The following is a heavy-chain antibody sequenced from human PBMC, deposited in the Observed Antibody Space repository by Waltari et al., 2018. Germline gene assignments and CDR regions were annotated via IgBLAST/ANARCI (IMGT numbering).Heavy chain of an antibody. CDR3: ARDRGRGIYLDT. J-gene: IGHJ4*02. CDR1: VDSMSNTDW. CDR2: VQRSGRT. Sequence: QLQLQESGPGLVKPSGTLSLTCAVYVDSMSNTDWWSWVRQSPGKGLEWIGQVQRSGRTNYNPSFASRVIVSVDTSTNQFSLKVTSATAADTAVYFCARDRGRGIYLDTWGQGTLVTVS. D-gene: IGHD2-15*01. V-gene: IGHV4-4*02.